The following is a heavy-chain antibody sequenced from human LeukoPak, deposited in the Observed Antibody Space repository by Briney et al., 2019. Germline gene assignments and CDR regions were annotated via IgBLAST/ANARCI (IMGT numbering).Heavy chain of an antibody. CDR1: GGSISSSSYY. CDR2: IYYSGST. V-gene: IGHV4-39*07. J-gene: IGHJ3*02. D-gene: IGHD3-22*01. CDR3: ARDRYYDSSGHPYAFDI. Sequence: PSETLSLTCTVSGGSISSSSYYWGWIRQPPGKGLEWIGSIYYSGSTYYNPSLKSRVTISVDTSKNQFSLKLSSVTAADTAVYYCARDRYYDSSGHPYAFDIWGQGTMVTVSS.